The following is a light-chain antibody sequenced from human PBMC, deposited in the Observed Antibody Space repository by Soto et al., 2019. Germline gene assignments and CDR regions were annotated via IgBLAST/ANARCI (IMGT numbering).Light chain of an antibody. Sequence: QSVLTQPPSVSGAPGQRVTISCTGSSSNIGAGYDVHWYQQLPGTAPKLIIYANNNRPSGVPDRFSGSKSATSASLAITGLQAEDEADYYCQSYDISLSGVVFGGGTKLTVL. CDR2: ANN. CDR1: SSNIGAGYD. J-gene: IGLJ2*01. CDR3: QSYDISLSGVV. V-gene: IGLV1-40*01.